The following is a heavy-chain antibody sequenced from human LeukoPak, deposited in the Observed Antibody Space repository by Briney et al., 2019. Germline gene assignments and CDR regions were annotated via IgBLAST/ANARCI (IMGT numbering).Heavy chain of an antibody. V-gene: IGHV4-31*03. D-gene: IGHD3-10*01. CDR2: IYYSGST. CDR3: ARARSPIWFGEPEGSWFDP. CDR1: GGSISSGGYY. Sequence: PSQALSLTCTVSGGSISSGGYYWSWIRQHPGKGLEWIGYIYYSGSTYYNPSLKSRVTISVDTSKNQFSLKLSSVTVADTAVYYCARARSPIWFGEPEGSWFDPWGQGTLVTVSS. J-gene: IGHJ5*02.